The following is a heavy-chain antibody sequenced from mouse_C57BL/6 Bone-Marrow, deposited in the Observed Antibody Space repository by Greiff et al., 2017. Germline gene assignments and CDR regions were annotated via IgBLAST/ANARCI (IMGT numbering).Heavy chain of an antibody. CDR1: GYTFTDYY. Sequence: QVQLKESGAELVRPGASVKLSCKASGYTFTDYYINWVKQRPGQGLEWIARIYPGSGNTYYNEKFKGKATLTAEKSSSTAYMQLSSLTSEDSAVYFCASGAVANYFDYWGQGTTLTVSS. D-gene: IGHD1-1*01. CDR2: IYPGSGNT. V-gene: IGHV1-76*01. J-gene: IGHJ2*01. CDR3: ASGAVANYFDY.